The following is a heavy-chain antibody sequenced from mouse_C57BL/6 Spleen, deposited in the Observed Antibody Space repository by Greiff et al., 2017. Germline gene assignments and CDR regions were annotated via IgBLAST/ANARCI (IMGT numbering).Heavy chain of an antibody. CDR3: ARGGEGNSYYFDY. CDR2: IYPGDGDT. Sequence: QVQLQQSGAELVKPGASVKISCKASGYAFSSYWMNWVKQRPGKGLEWIGQIYPGDGDTNYNGKFKGKATLTADKSSSTAYMQLSSLTSEDSAVYFCARGGEGNSYYFDYWGQGTTLTVSS. D-gene: IGHD2-1*01. V-gene: IGHV1-80*01. CDR1: GYAFSSYW. J-gene: IGHJ2*01.